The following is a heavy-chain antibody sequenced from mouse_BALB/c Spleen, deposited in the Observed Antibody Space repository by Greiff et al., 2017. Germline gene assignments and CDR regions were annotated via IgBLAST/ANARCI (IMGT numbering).Heavy chain of an antibody. CDR1: GFAFSSYD. CDR2: ISSGGGST. D-gene: IGHD1-1*01. V-gene: IGHV5-12-1*01. CDR3: ARELRYYFDY. J-gene: IGHJ2*01. Sequence: DVMLVESGGGLVKPGGSLKLSCAASGFAFSSYDMSWVRQTPEKRLEWVAYISSGGGSTYYPDTVKGRFTISRDNAKNTLYLQMTSLRSEDTAMYYCARELRYYFDYWGQGTTLTVSS.